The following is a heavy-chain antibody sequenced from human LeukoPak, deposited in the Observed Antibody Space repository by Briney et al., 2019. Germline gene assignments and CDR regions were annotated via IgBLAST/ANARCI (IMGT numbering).Heavy chain of an antibody. V-gene: IGHV4-34*01. CDR3: ARDKALETYYYGSGSRYFDY. D-gene: IGHD3-10*01. CDR2: INHSGST. J-gene: IGHJ4*02. Sequence: SETLSLTCAVYGGSFSGYYWSWIRQPPGKGLEWIGEINHSGSTNYNPSLKSRVTISVDTSKNQFSLKLSSVTAADTAVYYCARDKALETYYYGSGSRYFDYWGQGTLVTVSS. CDR1: GGSFSGYY.